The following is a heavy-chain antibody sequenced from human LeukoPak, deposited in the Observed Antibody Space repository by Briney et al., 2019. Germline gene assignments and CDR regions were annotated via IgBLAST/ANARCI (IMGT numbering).Heavy chain of an antibody. CDR2: ISYDGGNK. CDR3: ARGLSMTGGFDY. J-gene: IGHJ4*02. V-gene: IGHV3-30*04. CDR1: GFTFSSYA. Sequence: GGSLRLSCAASGFTFSSYAMHWVRQAPGKGLEWVAVISYDGGNKYYADSVKGRFTISRDNSKNTLYLQMNSLRAEDTAVYYCARGLSMTGGFDYWGQGTLVTVSS. D-gene: IGHD1-20*01.